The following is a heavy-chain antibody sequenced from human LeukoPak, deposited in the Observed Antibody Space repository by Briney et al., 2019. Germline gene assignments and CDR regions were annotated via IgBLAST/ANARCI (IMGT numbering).Heavy chain of an antibody. CDR2: IWYDGSNK. Sequence: PGRSLRLSCAASGFTFSSYGMHWVRQAPGKGLEWVAVIWYDGSNKYYADSVKGRFTISRDNSKNTLYLQMNSLRAEDTAVYYCAKDRDYYDSGGYLDHWGQGTLVTVSS. CDR3: AKDRDYYDSGGYLDH. V-gene: IGHV3-33*06. D-gene: IGHD3-22*01. J-gene: IGHJ4*02. CDR1: GFTFSSYG.